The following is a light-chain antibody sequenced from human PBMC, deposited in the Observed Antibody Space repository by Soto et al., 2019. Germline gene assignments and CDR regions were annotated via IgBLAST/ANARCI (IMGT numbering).Light chain of an antibody. J-gene: IGKJ1*01. V-gene: IGKV3-20*01. Sequence: EIVLTQSPGTLSLSPGEGATLSCRASQSVTSSYLAWYQQKPGQAPRLLIYGASSRAIDIPHRFSGSGSGTDFTLTINRLEPEDVAVYYCQQYGISPRTFGQGTKVEIK. CDR2: GAS. CDR1: QSVTSSY. CDR3: QQYGISPRT.